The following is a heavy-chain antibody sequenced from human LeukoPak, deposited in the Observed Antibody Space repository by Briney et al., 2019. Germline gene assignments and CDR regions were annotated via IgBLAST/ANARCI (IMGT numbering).Heavy chain of an antibody. V-gene: IGHV3-23*01. Sequence: PGGSLRLSCAASGFTFSSYAMSWVRQAPGKGLEWVSAISGSGGSTYYADSVKGRFTISRDNAKNSLYLQMNSLRAEDTALYYCARDFEVVAAHDYWGQGTLVTVSS. D-gene: IGHD2-15*01. J-gene: IGHJ4*02. CDR2: ISGSGGST. CDR1: GFTFSSYA. CDR3: ARDFEVVAAHDY.